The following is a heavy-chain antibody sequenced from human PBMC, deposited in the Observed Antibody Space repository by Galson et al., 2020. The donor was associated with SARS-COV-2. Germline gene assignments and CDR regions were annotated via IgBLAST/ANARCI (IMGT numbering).Heavy chain of an antibody. D-gene: IGHD3-16*01. CDR2: IYTTGST. Sequence: SETLSLTCTVSGGSFSSYYWSWIRQPAGKGLEWIGRIYTTGSTNYNPSLKSRVTMSVDTSKNQFSLKLSPVTAADTAMYYCAREGERLEGNFYLDYWGQGTLVIVSS. CDR1: GGSFSSYY. J-gene: IGHJ4*02. CDR3: AREGERLEGNFYLDY. V-gene: IGHV4-4*07.